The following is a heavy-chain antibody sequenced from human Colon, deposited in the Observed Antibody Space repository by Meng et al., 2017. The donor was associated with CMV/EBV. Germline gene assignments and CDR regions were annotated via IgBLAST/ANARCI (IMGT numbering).Heavy chain of an antibody. Sequence: GESLKISCAASGFTFSSYWMHWVRQAPGKGLVWVSRINSDGSSTSYADSVKGRFTISRDNAKNTLYLQMNSLRAEDTAVYYCARVGTGGRAFDIWGQGTMVTVSS. V-gene: IGHV3-74*01. CDR1: GFTFSSYW. J-gene: IGHJ3*02. CDR2: INSDGSST. D-gene: IGHD5-18*01. CDR3: ARVGTGGRAFDI.